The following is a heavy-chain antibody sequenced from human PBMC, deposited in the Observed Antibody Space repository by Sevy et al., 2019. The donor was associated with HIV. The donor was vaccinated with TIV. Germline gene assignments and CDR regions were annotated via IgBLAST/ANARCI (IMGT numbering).Heavy chain of an antibody. CDR1: GGSISSYY. CDR2: INYSGST. V-gene: IGHV4-59*13. Sequence: WETLSLTCTVSGGSISSYYWSWIQQPPGKELEWIGYINYSGSTNYNPSLKSRVTISVDTSKNQFSLKLSSVTAADTAVYYCARESCSGGSCRFDYWGQGTLVTVSS. J-gene: IGHJ4*02. D-gene: IGHD2-15*01. CDR3: ARESCSGGSCRFDY.